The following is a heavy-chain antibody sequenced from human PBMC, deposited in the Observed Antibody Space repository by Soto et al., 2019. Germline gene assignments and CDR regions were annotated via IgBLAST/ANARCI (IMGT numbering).Heavy chain of an antibody. Sequence: SETLSLTCTVSGGSISSGGYYWSWIRQHPGKGLEWIGYIYYSGSTYYNPSLKSRVTISVDTSKNQFSLKLSSVTAADTAVYYCARDLGNGYCSSTSCSNWFDPWGQGTLVTVSS. CDR2: IYYSGST. CDR1: GGSISSGGYY. D-gene: IGHD2-2*01. CDR3: ARDLGNGYCSSTSCSNWFDP. J-gene: IGHJ5*02. V-gene: IGHV4-31*03.